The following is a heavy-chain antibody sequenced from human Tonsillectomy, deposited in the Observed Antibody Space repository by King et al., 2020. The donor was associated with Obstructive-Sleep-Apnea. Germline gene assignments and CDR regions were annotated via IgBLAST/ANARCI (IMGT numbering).Heavy chain of an antibody. CDR3: ARAQTIAVAGIDH. CDR2: ISGSSSYI. Sequence: QLVQSGGGLVKPGGSLRLSCAASGFTFSSYSMNWVRQAPGKGLEWVSSISGSSSYIYYADSVKGRFTISRDNAKNSLYLQMNSLRAEDTAVYYCARAQTIAVAGIDHWGQGTLVTVSS. D-gene: IGHD6-13*01. CDR1: GFTFSSYS. J-gene: IGHJ4*02. V-gene: IGHV3-21*01.